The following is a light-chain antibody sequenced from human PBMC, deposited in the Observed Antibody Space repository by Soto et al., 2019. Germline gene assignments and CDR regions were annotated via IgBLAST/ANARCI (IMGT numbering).Light chain of an antibody. CDR2: EAS. CDR1: QSVSSY. V-gene: IGKV3-11*01. J-gene: IGKJ1*01. CDR3: QQRSNWPTT. Sequence: EIVLTQSPATLSLSPGERATLSCRASQSVSSYLAWYQQRPGQAPRLLIYEASNRATGIPARFSGSGSGTDFTLTISLEPEDFALYYCQQRSNWPTTFGQGTKVEIK.